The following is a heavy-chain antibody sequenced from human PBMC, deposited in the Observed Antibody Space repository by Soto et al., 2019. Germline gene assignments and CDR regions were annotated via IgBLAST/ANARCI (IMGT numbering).Heavy chain of an antibody. CDR1: GFTFSSYG. V-gene: IGHV3-30*18. CDR3: AKDLGYDSSGYVDY. CDR2: ISYDGSNK. D-gene: IGHD3-22*01. Sequence: QVQLVESGGGVVQPGRSLRLSCAASGFTFSSYGMHWVRQAPGKGLEWVAVISYDGSNKYYADSVKGRFTISRDNSKNALYLQMNSLRAEDTAVYYCAKDLGYDSSGYVDYWGRGTLVTVST. J-gene: IGHJ4*02.